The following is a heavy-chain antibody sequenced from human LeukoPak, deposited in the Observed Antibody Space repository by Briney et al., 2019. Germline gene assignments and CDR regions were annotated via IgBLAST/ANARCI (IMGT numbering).Heavy chain of an antibody. D-gene: IGHD1-26*01. V-gene: IGHV4-59*08. CDR2: IYYSGST. CDR3: ARLASGSYGPLTPFDY. Sequence: PSETLSLTCTVSGGSISSYYWSWIRQPPGKGLEWIGDIYYSGSTNYNPSLKSRVTISVDTSKNQFSLRLSSVTAADTAVYYSARLASGSYGPLTPFDYRGQGTLVTVSS. J-gene: IGHJ4*02. CDR1: GGSISSYY.